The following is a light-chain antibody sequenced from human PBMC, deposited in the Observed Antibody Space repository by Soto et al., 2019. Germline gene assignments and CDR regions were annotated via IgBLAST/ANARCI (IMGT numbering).Light chain of an antibody. V-gene: IGKV3D-20*02. CDR3: QQLNSYPWT. CDR2: AAS. J-gene: IGKJ1*01. CDR1: QSVSNNY. Sequence: EIVLTQSPATLSLSPGERATLSCRASQSVSNNYLAWYQQKPGQAPRLLIYAASSRTTGIPDRFSGSGSGTDFTLTISSLQPDDFATYYCQQLNSYPWTFGQGTKVDIK.